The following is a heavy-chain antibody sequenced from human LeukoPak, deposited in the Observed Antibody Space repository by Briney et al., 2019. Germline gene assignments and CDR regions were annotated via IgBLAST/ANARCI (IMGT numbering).Heavy chain of an antibody. CDR1: GFTFSSYA. CDR3: ARDYMDGHCDY. D-gene: IGHD4-11*01. CDR2: ISGSGDST. J-gene: IGHJ4*02. Sequence: GGSLRLPCAASGFTFSSYAMSWVRQAPGKGLEWVSLISGSGDSTYHADSVRDRFTISRDNAKNSLYLQMNSLRAEDTAVYYCARDYMDGHCDYWGQGTLVTVSS. V-gene: IGHV3-23*01.